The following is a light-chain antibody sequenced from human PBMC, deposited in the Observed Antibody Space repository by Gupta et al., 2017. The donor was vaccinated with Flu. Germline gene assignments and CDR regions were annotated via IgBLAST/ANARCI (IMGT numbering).Light chain of an antibody. J-gene: IGKJ5*01. CDR1: QSVSSY. V-gene: IGKV3-11*01. CDR3: QQRSNCLIT. CDR2: DAS. Sequence: EIVLTQSPATLSLSPGERATLSCRASQSVSSYLAWYQQKPGQAPRLLIYDASNRATGIPARFSGSGSGTEFTLTISSREPEDFAVYYCQQRSNCLITFGQGTLMEIK.